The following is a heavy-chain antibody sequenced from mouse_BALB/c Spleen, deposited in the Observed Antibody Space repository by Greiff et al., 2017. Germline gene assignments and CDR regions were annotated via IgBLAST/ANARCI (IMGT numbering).Heavy chain of an antibody. Sequence: EVKVVESGGDLVKPGGSLKLSCAASGFTFSSYGMSWVRQTPDKRLEWVATISSGGSYTYYPDSVKGRFTISRDNAKNTLYLQMSSLKSEDTAMYYCARQSTTATFDYWGQGTTLTVSS. CDR2: ISSGGSYT. CDR3: ARQSTTATFDY. D-gene: IGHD1-2*01. J-gene: IGHJ2*01. CDR1: GFTFSSYG. V-gene: IGHV5-6*01.